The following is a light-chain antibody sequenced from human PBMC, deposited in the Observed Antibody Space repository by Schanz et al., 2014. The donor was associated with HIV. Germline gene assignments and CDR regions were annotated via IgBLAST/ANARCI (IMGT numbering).Light chain of an antibody. V-gene: IGLV2-11*01. CDR2: DVD. J-gene: IGLJ2*01. Sequence: QSALTQPRSVSGSPGETVSISCSGASGYFGGQIYVSWCQHHPGKAPKLLISDVDQRPSGVPDRFSGSLSGTTASLTISGLLGDDEGDYYCCSAARGYDFAVIFGGGAHLTVL. CDR3: CSAARGYDFAVI. CDR1: SGYFGGQIY.